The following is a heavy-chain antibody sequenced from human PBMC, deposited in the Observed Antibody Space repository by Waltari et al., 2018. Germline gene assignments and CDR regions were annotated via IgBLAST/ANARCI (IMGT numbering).Heavy chain of an antibody. V-gene: IGHV5-51*01. D-gene: IGHD3-9*01. CDR1: GYSFTSYW. CDR2: IYPGDSDT. Sequence: EVQLVQSGAEVKTPGESLKISCKGSGYSFTSYWIGWVRQIPGKGLEWMGIIYPGDSDTRYSPSFQGQVTISADKSISTAYLQWSSLKASDTAMYYCARGSILTGTPFGMDVWGQGTTVTVSS. CDR3: ARGSILTGTPFGMDV. J-gene: IGHJ6*02.